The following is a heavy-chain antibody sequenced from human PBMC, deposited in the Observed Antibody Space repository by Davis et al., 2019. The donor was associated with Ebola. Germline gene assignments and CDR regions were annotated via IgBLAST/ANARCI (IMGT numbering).Heavy chain of an antibody. J-gene: IGHJ6*02. CDR1: GFTFSSYS. CDR3: ARADYCSSTSCLYYYYGMDV. V-gene: IGHV3-21*01. CDR2: ISSSSSYI. D-gene: IGHD2-2*01. Sequence: GGSLRLSCAASGFTFSSYSMNWVRQAPGKGLEWVSSISSSSSYIYYADSVKGRFTISRDNAKNSLSLQMNSLRAEDTAVYYCARADYCSSTSCLYYYYGMDVWGQGTTVTVSS.